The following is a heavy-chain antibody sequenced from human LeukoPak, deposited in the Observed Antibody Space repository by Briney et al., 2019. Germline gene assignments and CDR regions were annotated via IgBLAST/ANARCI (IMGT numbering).Heavy chain of an antibody. CDR2: IRSKVNSYAT. Sequence: GGSLRLSCAASGFTFSGSAMHWVRQASGKGLEWVGRIRSKVNSYATAYAASVTGRFTISRDDSKNTAYLQMNSLKTEDTAVYYCISVDEGTTFDSWGQGTLVTVSS. J-gene: IGHJ4*02. CDR1: GFTFSGSA. D-gene: IGHD1-7*01. V-gene: IGHV3-73*01. CDR3: ISVDEGTTFDS.